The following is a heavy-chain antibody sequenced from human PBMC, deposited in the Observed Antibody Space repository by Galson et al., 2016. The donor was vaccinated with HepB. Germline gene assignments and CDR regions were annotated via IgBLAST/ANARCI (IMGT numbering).Heavy chain of an antibody. CDR3: ARDDETYGDPDF. CDR1: GFIFSTYW. D-gene: IGHD4-17*01. J-gene: IGHJ4*02. CDR2: IKQDGSEK. Sequence: SLRLSCAASGFIFSTYWMSWVRQAPGKGLEWVANIKQDGSEKYYVDSVKGRFTISRDNAKKSLFLQMNGLRVEDTAVYYCARDDETYGDPDFWGQGTLVTVSS. V-gene: IGHV3-7*03.